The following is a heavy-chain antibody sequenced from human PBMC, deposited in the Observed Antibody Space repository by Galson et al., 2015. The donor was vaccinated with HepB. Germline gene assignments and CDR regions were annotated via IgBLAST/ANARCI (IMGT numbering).Heavy chain of an antibody. D-gene: IGHD4-17*01. J-gene: IGHJ5*02. CDR3: ARAPVTPTPGRFDP. CDR1: GFTVSSNY. V-gene: IGHV3-66*02. Sequence: SLRLSCAASGFTVSSNYMSWVRQAPGKGLEWVSVIYSGGSTYYADSVKGRFTISRDNSKNTLYLQMNSLRAEDTAVYYCARAPVTPTPGRFDPWGQGTLVTVSS. CDR2: IYSGGST.